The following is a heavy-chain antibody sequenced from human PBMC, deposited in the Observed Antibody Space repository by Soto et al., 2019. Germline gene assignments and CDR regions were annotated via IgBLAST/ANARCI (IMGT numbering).Heavy chain of an antibody. J-gene: IGHJ4*02. Sequence: QVQLQQWGAGLLKPSETLSLTCAVYGGSFSGYYWTWIRQAPGTGLEWIGEINHSGSTTYNPNLKSRVTLSVDTCKSQYSLKLTSVTAADTAVYYCAREKITGLFDYWGQGTLVTVSS. CDR1: GGSFSGYY. CDR2: INHSGST. CDR3: AREKITGLFDY. D-gene: IGHD2-8*02. V-gene: IGHV4-34*01.